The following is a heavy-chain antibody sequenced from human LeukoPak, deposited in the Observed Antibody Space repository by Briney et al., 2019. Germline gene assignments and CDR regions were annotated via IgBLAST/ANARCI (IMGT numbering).Heavy chain of an antibody. CDR3: ARDRLTGTTWAYYGMDV. Sequence: ASVKVSCKASGYTFTGYYMHWVRQAPGQGLEWMGWINPNSGGTNYAQKFQGWVTMTRDTSISTAYMELSRLRSGDTAVYYCARDRLTGTTWAYYGMDVWGQGTTVTVSS. D-gene: IGHD1-7*01. J-gene: IGHJ6*02. CDR2: INPNSGGT. CDR1: GYTFTGYY. V-gene: IGHV1-2*04.